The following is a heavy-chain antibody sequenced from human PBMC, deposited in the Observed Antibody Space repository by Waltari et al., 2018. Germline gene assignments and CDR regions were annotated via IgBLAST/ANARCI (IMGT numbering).Heavy chain of an antibody. Sequence: QVQLQESGPGLVKPSETLSLTCAVSGYSISRGSYWGWIRQPPGKGLEGIGSIYHSGSTYYNPSLKSRVTISVDTSKNQFSLKLSSVTAADTAVYYCARLGMEVGGQGTLVTVSS. CDR1: GYSISRGSY. CDR3: ARLGMEV. J-gene: IGHJ4*02. CDR2: IYHSGST. D-gene: IGHD2-15*01. V-gene: IGHV4-38-2*01.